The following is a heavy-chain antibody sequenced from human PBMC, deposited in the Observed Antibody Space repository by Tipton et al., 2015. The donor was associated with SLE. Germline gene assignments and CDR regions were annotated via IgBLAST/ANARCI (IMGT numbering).Heavy chain of an antibody. Sequence: SLRLSCAASGFTFDDYAMHWVRQAPGKGLEWVSGISWNSGSIGYADSVKGRFTISRDNAKNSLYLQMNSLRAEDTALYYCAKDITYYYGSGSQFDYWGQGTLVPVSS. D-gene: IGHD3-10*01. CDR1: GFTFDDYA. CDR3: AKDITYYYGSGSQFDY. CDR2: ISWNSGSI. J-gene: IGHJ4*02. V-gene: IGHV3-9*01.